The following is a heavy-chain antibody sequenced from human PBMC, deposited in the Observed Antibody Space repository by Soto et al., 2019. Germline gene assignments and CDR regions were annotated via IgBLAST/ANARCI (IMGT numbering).Heavy chain of an antibody. CDR2: IYYSGST. V-gene: IGHV4-39*07. J-gene: IGHJ5*02. CDR1: ASPISSSNYY. D-gene: IGHD3-3*01. CDR3: ARWWSGSRQGFDP. Sequence: SETLPLTCTLSASPISSSNYYWGWIRQPPGKGLEWIGSIYYSGSTYYNPSLKSRVTISVDTSKNQFFLKLSSVTAADMAVYYCARWWSGSRQGFDPWGQGTLVTVPQ.